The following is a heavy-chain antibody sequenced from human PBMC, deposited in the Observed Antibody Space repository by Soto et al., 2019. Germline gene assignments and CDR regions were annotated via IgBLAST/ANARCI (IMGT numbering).Heavy chain of an antibody. J-gene: IGHJ2*01. CDR3: ARDQGYFDL. CDR2: ISSSSSYI. Sequence: GPEWVSSISSSSSYIYYADSVKGRFTISRDNAKNSLYLQMNSLRAEDTAVYYCARDQGYFDLWGRGTLVTVSS. V-gene: IGHV3-21*01.